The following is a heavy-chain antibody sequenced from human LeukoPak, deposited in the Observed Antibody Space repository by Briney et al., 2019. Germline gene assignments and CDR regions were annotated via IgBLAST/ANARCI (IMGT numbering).Heavy chain of an antibody. J-gene: IGHJ4*02. V-gene: IGHV1-3*04. Sequence: ASVKVSCKASGYTFTSHVIHWVRQPPGHRIDWMGWFDTANGNTQYSQKFQGRVTITRDTSASTAYMELSSLRSEDTAVYYCARDRYDDEERIQLWADGNWGQGTLVTVSS. CDR2: FDTANGNT. CDR3: ARDRYDDEERIQLWADGN. D-gene: IGHD5-18*01. CDR1: GYTFTSHV.